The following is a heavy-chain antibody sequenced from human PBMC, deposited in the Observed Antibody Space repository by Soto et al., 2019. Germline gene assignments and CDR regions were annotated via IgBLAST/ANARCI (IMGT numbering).Heavy chain of an antibody. CDR2: IYSGGST. D-gene: IGHD6-19*01. J-gene: IGHJ4*02. CDR1: GFTVSSNY. CDR3: AREGRGWHYFDY. V-gene: IGHV3-53*02. Sequence: EVQLVETGGGLIQPGGSLRLSCAASGFTVSSNYMSWVRQAPGKGLEWVSVIYSGGSTYYADSVKGRFTISRDNSKNTLYLQMNSLRAEDTAVYYGAREGRGWHYFDYWGQGTLVSVSS.